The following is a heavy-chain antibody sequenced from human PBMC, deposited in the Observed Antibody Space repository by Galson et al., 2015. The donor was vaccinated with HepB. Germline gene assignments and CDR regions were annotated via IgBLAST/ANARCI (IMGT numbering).Heavy chain of an antibody. D-gene: IGHD3-22*01. CDR3: ARVDSGGXYWGIPDDTFDL. Sequence: SVKVSXKAXXYTFXSXEINWVRQATXQGLEWMGWMNXDXGNTGXAQNFXXXXTLTRNTSISTAYXEXSSLKSEDTAVYFCARVDSGGXYWGIPDDTFDLWGQGTMVTVXS. CDR2: MNXDXGNT. J-gene: IGHJ3*01. V-gene: IGHV1-8*01. CDR1: XYTFXSXE.